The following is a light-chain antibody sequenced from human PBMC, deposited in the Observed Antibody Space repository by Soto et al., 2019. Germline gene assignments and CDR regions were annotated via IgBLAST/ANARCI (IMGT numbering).Light chain of an antibody. V-gene: IGLV1-47*01. Sequence: QSVLTQPPSASGTPGQRVTISCSGSSSNIGSNYVYWYQQLPGTAPKLLSYRNNQRPSGVPDRFSGSKSGTSASLAISGLRSEDEADYYCAAWDDSLSAPYVFGTGTKLTVL. J-gene: IGLJ1*01. CDR2: RNN. CDR3: AAWDDSLSAPYV. CDR1: SSNIGSNY.